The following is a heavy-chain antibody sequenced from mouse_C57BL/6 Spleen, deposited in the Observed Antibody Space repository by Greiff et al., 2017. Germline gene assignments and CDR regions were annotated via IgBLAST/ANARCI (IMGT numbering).Heavy chain of an antibody. CDR3: EKPVYRLRREGPYAMDY. J-gene: IGHJ4*01. D-gene: IGHD2-2*01. V-gene: IGHV1-59*01. Sequence: QVQLQQPGAELVRPGTSVKLSCKASGYTFTSYWMHWVKQRPGQGLEWIGVIDPSDSYTNYNQKFKGKATLTVDTSSSTAYMQLSSLTSEDSAVYYGEKPVYRLRREGPYAMDYWGQGTSVTVSS. CDR1: GYTFTSYW. CDR2: IDPSDSYT.